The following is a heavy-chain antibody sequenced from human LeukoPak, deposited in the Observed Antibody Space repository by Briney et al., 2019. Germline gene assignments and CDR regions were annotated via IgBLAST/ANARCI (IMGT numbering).Heavy chain of an antibody. V-gene: IGHV1-69*06. CDR1: GYTFTSYA. CDR3: ARGLEHGNYYYYTDV. J-gene: IGHJ6*03. CDR2: IIPIFDTA. D-gene: IGHD1/OR15-1a*01. Sequence: ASVKVSCKSSGYTFTSYAMNWVRQAPGQGLEWMGGIIPIFDTANYAQKFQGRVTITADKSTSTAYMELGSLRSEDTAVYYCARGLEHGNYYYYTDVWGKGTTVTVSS.